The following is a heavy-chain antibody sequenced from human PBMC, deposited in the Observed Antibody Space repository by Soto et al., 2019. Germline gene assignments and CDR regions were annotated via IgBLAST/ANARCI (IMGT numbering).Heavy chain of an antibody. J-gene: IGHJ4*02. D-gene: IGHD4-17*01. CDR3: ARDGTSYGAPDY. Sequence: SETLSLTCTVSGGSISSGDYYWSWIRQPPGKGLEWIGYIYYSGSTYYNPSLKSRVTISVDTSKNQFSLKLSSVTAADTAVYYCARDGTSYGAPDYWGQGTLVTVSS. CDR1: GGSISSGDYY. V-gene: IGHV4-30-4*01. CDR2: IYYSGST.